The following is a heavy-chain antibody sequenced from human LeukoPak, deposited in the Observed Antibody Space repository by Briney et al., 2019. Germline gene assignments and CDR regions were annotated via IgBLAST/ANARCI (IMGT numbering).Heavy chain of an antibody. V-gene: IGHV1-69*13. J-gene: IGHJ4*02. D-gene: IGHD3-10*01. CDR1: GGTSSSYA. Sequence: ASVTVSCTASGGTSSSYAISWVRQAPGQGLEWMGGIIPIFGTANYAQKFQGRVTITADESTTTAYMELSSLRSEDTAVYYCARGAGKYIDSSLDYWDQGTLVTVSS. CDR2: IIPIFGTA. CDR3: ARGAGKYIDSSLDY.